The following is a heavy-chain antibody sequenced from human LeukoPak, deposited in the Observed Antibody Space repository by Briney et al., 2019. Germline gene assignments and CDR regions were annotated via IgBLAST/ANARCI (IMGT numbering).Heavy chain of an antibody. V-gene: IGHV1-2*06. Sequence: GASVKVSCKASGDTFTDYFIHWVRQAPGQGLEWLGRINPDSGGTNSAQRFQGRLTMTRDTSLTTAYMELSRLTSDDTAVYYCARERQQQGEDYWGQGTLVTVSS. D-gene: IGHD3-16*01. CDR3: ARERQQQGEDY. CDR2: INPDSGGT. J-gene: IGHJ4*02. CDR1: GDTFTDYF.